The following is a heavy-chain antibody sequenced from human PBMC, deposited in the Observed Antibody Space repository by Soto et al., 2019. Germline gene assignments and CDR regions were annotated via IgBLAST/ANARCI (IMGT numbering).Heavy chain of an antibody. V-gene: IGHV4-59*01. D-gene: IGHD2-2*01. CDR2: IYYSGST. CDR3: ARDRVVGYGMDV. CDR1: GGSISSYY. J-gene: IGHJ6*02. Sequence: SETLSLTCTVSGGSISSYYWSWIRQPPGKGLEWIGYIYYSGSTNYNPSLKSRVTISVDTSKNQFSLKLSSVTAADTAVYYCARDRVVGYGMDVWGQGATVTVSS.